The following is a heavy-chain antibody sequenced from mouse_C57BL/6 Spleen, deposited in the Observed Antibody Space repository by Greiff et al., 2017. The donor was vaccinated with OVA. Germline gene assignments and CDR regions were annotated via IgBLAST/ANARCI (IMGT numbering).Heavy chain of an antibody. CDR3: ARVYGNPYAMDY. J-gene: IGHJ4*01. D-gene: IGHD2-1*01. Sequence: VKLQESGPGLVQPSQRLSITCTVSGFSFTSYGVHWVRQSPGKGLEWLGVIWSGGSTDYNAAFISRLSISKDNSKRQVFFKMNSLQADDTAIYYCARVYGNPYAMDYWGQGTSVTVSS. CDR2: IWSGGST. CDR1: GFSFTSYG. V-gene: IGHV2-2*01.